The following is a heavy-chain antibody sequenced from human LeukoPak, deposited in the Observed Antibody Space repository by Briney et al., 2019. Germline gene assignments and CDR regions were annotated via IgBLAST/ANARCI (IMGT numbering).Heavy chain of an antibody. CDR1: GGSFSGYY. V-gene: IGHV4-34*01. CDR2: INHSGST. J-gene: IGHJ5*02. Sequence: PSETLSLTCAVYGGSFSGYYWSWIRQPPGKGLGWIGEINHSGSTNYNPSLKSRVTISVDTSKNQFSLKLSSVTAADTAVYYCARYFILGELSTNWFDPWGQGTLVTVSS. CDR3: ARYFILGELSTNWFDP. D-gene: IGHD3-16*02.